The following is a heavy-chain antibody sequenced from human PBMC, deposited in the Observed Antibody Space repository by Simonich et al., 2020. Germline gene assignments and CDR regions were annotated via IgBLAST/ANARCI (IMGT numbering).Heavy chain of an antibody. CDR3: ARASRGTWWYYYFDY. V-gene: IGHV1-18*01. CDR1: GYTLTSYV. D-gene: IGHD2-15*01. CDR2: ISAYNGNT. Sequence: QVQLLQSGAEVKKPGASVKVSCKASGYTLTSYVISWVRQAPGQGLEWMVWISAYNGNTNYAQKLQGRVTMTTDTATSTAYMELRRLRSDDTAVYYCARASRGTWWYYYFDYWGQGTLVTVSS. J-gene: IGHJ4*02.